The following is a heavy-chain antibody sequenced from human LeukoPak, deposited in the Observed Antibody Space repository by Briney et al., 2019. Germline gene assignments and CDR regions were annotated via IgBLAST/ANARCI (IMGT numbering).Heavy chain of an antibody. J-gene: IGHJ4*02. D-gene: IGHD3-10*01. Sequence: ASVKVSCKASGYTFTGYYMHWVRQAPGQGLEWMGWINPNSGGTNYAQKFRGRVTMTRDTSISTAYMELSRLRSDDTAVYYCAREGSSVPYFDYWGQGTLVTVSS. CDR1: GYTFTGYY. CDR3: AREGSSVPYFDY. V-gene: IGHV1-2*02. CDR2: INPNSGGT.